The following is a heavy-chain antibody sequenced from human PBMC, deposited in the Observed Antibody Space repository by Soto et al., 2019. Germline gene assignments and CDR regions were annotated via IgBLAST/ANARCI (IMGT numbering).Heavy chain of an antibody. Sequence: QVQLQESGPGLVKPSQTLSLTCTVSGGSISSGDYYWRWIRQPPGKGLEWIGYIYYSGSTYYNPSLNSRVTISVDTSKNQFSLKLSSVTAADTAVYYCASQNWEGYFDLWGRGTLVTVSS. CDR2: IYYSGST. J-gene: IGHJ2*01. CDR3: ASQNWEGYFDL. CDR1: GGSISSGDYY. D-gene: IGHD7-27*01. V-gene: IGHV4-30-4*01.